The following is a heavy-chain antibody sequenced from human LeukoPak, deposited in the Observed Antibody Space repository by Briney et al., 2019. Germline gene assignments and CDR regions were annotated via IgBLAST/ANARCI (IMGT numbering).Heavy chain of an antibody. CDR1: GFTFSHYG. CDR2: TQSGGTNK. CDR3: AKDAGSWTYAFDI. V-gene: IGHV3-30*02. Sequence: GGSLRLSCAASGFTFSHYGIHWVRQAPGKGLEWVAFTQSGGTNKYYADSVKGRFTISRDESKNILFLYMNTLRAEDTALYYCAKDAGSWTYAFDIWGQGTMVTVSS. J-gene: IGHJ3*02. D-gene: IGHD3-10*01.